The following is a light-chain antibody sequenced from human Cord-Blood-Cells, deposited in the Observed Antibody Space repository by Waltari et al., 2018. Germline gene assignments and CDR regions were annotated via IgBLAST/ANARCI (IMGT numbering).Light chain of an antibody. CDR3: QQYNSYSPT. CDR2: KAS. CDR1: QSISSW. V-gene: IGKV1-5*03. J-gene: IGKJ1*01. Sequence: DIPMTQSPSTLSASVGDRVPITCRASQSISSWLAWYQQKPGKAPKLLIYKASSLERGVPSRFSGSGSGTEFTLTISSLQPDDFATYYCQQYNSYSPTFGQGTKVEIK.